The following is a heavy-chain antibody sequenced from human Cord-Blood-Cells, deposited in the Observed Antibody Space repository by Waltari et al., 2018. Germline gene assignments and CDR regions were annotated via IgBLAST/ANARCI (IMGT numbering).Heavy chain of an antibody. CDR3: ARPGGYCSGGSCYSGYFQH. V-gene: IGHV4-39*01. CDR1: GGSISSSSYY. J-gene: IGHJ1*01. Sequence: QLQLQESGPGLVKPSETLSLTCTVSGGSISSSSYYWGWIRQPPGKGLEWIGSIYYSGSTYYTPALKSRVTISVDTSKNQFSLKLSSVTAADTAVYYCARPGGYCSGGSCYSGYFQHWGQGTLVTVSS. D-gene: IGHD2-15*01. CDR2: IYYSGST.